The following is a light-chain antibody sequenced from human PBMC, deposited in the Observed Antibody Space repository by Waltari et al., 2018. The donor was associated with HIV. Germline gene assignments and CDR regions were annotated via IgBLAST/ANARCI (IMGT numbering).Light chain of an antibody. CDR3: MQALQISPLT. J-gene: IGKJ4*01. CDR1: QSLLHTYGSNY. V-gene: IGKV2-28*01. Sequence: DIVMTQSPVSLSVTPGEPASISCRSSQSLLHTYGSNYLDWYLQKPGQSPQLLSYLASTRASSVPDRFTGSGAGTNFTLEISRLEAGDVGTVYCMQALQISPLTFGGGTRVEI. CDR2: LAS.